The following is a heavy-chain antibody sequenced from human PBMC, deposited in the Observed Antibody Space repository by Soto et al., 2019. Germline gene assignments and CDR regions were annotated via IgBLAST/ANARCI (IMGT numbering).Heavy chain of an antibody. CDR1: GFTFSSYG. V-gene: IGHV3-30*18. CDR2: ISYDGSNK. D-gene: IGHD5-12*01. CDR3: AKDNGSGCDWLRVGDASDI. J-gene: IGHJ3*02. Sequence: PGGSLRLSCAASGFTFSSYGMHWVRQAPGKGLEWVAVISYDGSNKYYAESVKGRLTISRDNSKNTLYLQMNSLRGEDTDVYYCAKDNGSGCDWLRVGDASDIWGQGTMVTVS.